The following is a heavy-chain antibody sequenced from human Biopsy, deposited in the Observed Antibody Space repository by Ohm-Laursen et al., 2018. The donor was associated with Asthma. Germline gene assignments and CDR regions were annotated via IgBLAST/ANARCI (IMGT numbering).Heavy chain of an antibody. CDR2: ISTNGGSK. CDR1: GFTFSSYA. CDR3: VKALGGGDGFDV. V-gene: IGHV3-23*01. Sequence: SLRLSCSASGFTFSSYAMSWVRQTPDRGLEWVSGISTNGGSKYYADSVKGRFTLSRDNSKTTLSLQMNSPTEGDTAVYYCVKALGGGDGFDVWGLGTTVTVSS. J-gene: IGHJ3*01.